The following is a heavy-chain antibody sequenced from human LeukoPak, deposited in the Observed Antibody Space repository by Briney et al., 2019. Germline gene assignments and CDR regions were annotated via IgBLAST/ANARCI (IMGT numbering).Heavy chain of an antibody. Sequence: GASVKVSCKASGYTFTSYAMHWVRQAPGQRLNWMGWINAGNGNTKYSQKFQGRVTITRDTSASTAYMELSSLRSEDTAVYYCARGRYCSSTSCYPTAGFDYWGRGTLVTVSS. D-gene: IGHD2-2*01. CDR1: GYTFTSYA. J-gene: IGHJ4*02. CDR3: ARGRYCSSTSCYPTAGFDY. V-gene: IGHV1-3*01. CDR2: INAGNGNT.